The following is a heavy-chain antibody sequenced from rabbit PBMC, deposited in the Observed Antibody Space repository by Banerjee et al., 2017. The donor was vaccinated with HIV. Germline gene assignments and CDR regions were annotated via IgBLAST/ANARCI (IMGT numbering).Heavy chain of an antibody. J-gene: IGHJ4*01. D-gene: IGHD1-1*01. V-gene: IGHV1S7*01. CDR3: ARGYASSRGLPTYYFNL. CDR1: GFDFSSYY. Sequence: QLKEPGGGLVQPGGSLKLSCKASGFDFSSYYMSWVRQAPGKGLEWIGYIDSVFGATYYASWVNGRFTISSHNAQNTLYLQLDSLTAADTATYFCARGYASSRGLPTYYFNLWGPGTLVTVS. CDR2: IDSVFGAT.